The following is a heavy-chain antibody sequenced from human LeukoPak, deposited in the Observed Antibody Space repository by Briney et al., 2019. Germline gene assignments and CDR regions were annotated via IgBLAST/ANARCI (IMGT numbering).Heavy chain of an antibody. V-gene: IGHV3-48*03. D-gene: IGHD2-8*01. CDR2: ISASGSTE. Sequence: GGSVRLSCAASGFTFSVYEMNWVRQAQGKGPEWVSYISASGSTEKYADSVKGRFTISRDNAKSSLYLQMNSLRVEDTAVYYCARGRGNDIWGQGTLVAVSS. J-gene: IGHJ4*02. CDR3: ARGRGNDI. CDR1: GFTFSVYE.